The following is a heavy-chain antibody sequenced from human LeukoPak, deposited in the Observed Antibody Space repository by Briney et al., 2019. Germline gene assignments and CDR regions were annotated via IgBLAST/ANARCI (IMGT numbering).Heavy chain of an antibody. V-gene: IGHV3-48*03. CDR3: ARIIEGEQLALDC. Sequence: GGSLRLSCAASGFTFSSYEMNWVRQAPGKGLECVSYISSSGSTIYYADSVKGRFTISRDNAKNSLYLQMNSLRAEDTAVYYCARIIEGEQLALDCWGQGTLVTVSS. CDR1: GFTFSSYE. J-gene: IGHJ4*02. D-gene: IGHD6-13*01. CDR2: ISSSGSTI.